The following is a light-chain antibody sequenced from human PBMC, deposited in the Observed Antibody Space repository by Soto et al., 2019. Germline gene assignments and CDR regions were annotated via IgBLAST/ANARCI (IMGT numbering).Light chain of an antibody. J-gene: IGKJ1*01. CDR3: QQYHIYSWT. Sequence: DIQMTQSPSTLSASVGDTVTITCRASESIDNWLAWYQQKPGKAPKPLIFAASTLVRGVPSRFSGRGSGTEFTLTISSLQADDYATYYCQQYHIYSWTFGQGTKVDIK. CDR2: AAS. V-gene: IGKV1-5*01. CDR1: ESIDNW.